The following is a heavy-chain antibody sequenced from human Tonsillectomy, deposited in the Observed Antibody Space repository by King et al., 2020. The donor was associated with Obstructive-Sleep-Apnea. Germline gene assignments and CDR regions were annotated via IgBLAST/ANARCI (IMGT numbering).Heavy chain of an antibody. Sequence: VQLQESGPGLVKPSETLSLSCTVSAFSISTGYYWGWIRQPPGKGLEWIGSIFHSGSTYQSVSLKSRVSILVDTSKNQFSLKLSSVTAADTAVYYCARGFSAYHEGYGMDVWGQGTTVTVSS. CDR2: IFHSGST. D-gene: IGHD3-22*01. CDR1: AFSISTGYY. V-gene: IGHV4-38-2*02. CDR3: ARGFSAYHEGYGMDV. J-gene: IGHJ6*02.